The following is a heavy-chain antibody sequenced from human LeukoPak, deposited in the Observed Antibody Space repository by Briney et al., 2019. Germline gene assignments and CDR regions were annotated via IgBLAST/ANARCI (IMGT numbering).Heavy chain of an antibody. CDR2: ISGSGGST. Sequence: PGGSLRLSCAASGFTFSSYAMSWVRQAPGKGLEWVSAISGSGGSTYYADSVKSRFTISRDNSKNTLYLQMNGLRAEDTAVYYCANAMTFWSGYDYWGQGTLVTVSS. CDR3: ANAMTFWSGYDY. D-gene: IGHD3-3*01. CDR1: GFTFSSYA. V-gene: IGHV3-23*01. J-gene: IGHJ4*02.